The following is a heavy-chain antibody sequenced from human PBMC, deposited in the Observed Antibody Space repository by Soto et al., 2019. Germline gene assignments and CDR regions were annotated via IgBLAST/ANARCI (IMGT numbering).Heavy chain of an antibody. J-gene: IGHJ3*02. Sequence: PGESLKISCKGSGYSFTSYWISWVRQMPGKGLEWMGRIDPSDSYTNYSPSFQGHVTISADKSISTAYLQWSSLKASDTAMYYCARHLNTREQRLDIVATNDAFDIWGQGTMVTVSS. D-gene: IGHD5-12*01. V-gene: IGHV5-10-1*01. CDR3: ARHLNTREQRLDIVATNDAFDI. CDR2: IDPSDSYT. CDR1: GYSFTSYW.